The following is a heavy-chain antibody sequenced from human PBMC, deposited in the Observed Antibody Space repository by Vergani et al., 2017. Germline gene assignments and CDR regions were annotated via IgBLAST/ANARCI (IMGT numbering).Heavy chain of an antibody. J-gene: IGHJ4*02. Sequence: EVQLLESGGNLVQPGGSLRLSCAASGFTFTNFAMTWVRQAPGEGLEWVSGISGSGGFTYYADSVKGRFTISRDNSKNTLYLQMDSLRAGDTALYYCAKDIGIVMVPVSPDFWGQGTLVTVSS. CDR1: GFTFTNFA. CDR3: AKDIGIVMVPVSPDF. CDR2: ISGSGGFT. V-gene: IGHV3-23*01. D-gene: IGHD2/OR15-2a*01.